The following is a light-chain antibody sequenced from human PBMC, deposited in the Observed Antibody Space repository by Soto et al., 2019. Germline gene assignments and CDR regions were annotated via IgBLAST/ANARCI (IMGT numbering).Light chain of an antibody. Sequence: AIRMTQSPSSLSASTGDKVTITCRASQDVGSSLAWYQQKPGKAPKLLIFAASTLQSGVPSRFSGSGSETDFTVTISCLQSEDFATYYCQQYYTYPWTFGQGTKVEF. CDR2: AAS. CDR1: QDVGSS. V-gene: IGKV1-8*01. J-gene: IGKJ1*01. CDR3: QQYYTYPWT.